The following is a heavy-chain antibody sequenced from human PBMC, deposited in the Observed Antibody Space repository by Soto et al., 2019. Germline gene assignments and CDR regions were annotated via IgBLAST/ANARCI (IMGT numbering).Heavy chain of an antibody. CDR3: AAGGTRWLHSPFDY. V-gene: IGHV1-24*01. D-gene: IGHD1-1*01. CDR1: GHTRTELS. Sequence: QVQLLQSGAEVKKPGASVKVSCKVSGHTRTELSMHWVRQAPGRGLEGMGGFDPEDGETIFAQKFQARVITTEDTSRDSTYMELTSLSSEDTALYYCAAGGTRWLHSPFDYWGQGTLVTLSS. CDR2: FDPEDGET. J-gene: IGHJ4*02.